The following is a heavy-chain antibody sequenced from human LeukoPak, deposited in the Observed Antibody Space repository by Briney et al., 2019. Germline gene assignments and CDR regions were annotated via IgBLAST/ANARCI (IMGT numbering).Heavy chain of an antibody. CDR2: IHDSGST. Sequence: SETLSLTCAVSGDSISSGGYSWTWIRQTPGKGLEWIAYIHDSGSTYYNPSLKSRLSISIDTSKNQFSLKLNSVTAADTAVYYCARVVAAAGNNWFDPWGQGTLVTVSS. D-gene: IGHD6-13*01. J-gene: IGHJ5*02. CDR3: ARVVAAAGNNWFDP. CDR1: GDSISSGGYS. V-gene: IGHV4-30-4*07.